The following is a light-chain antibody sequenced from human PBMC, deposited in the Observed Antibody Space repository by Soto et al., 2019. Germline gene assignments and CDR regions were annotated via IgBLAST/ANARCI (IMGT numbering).Light chain of an antibody. V-gene: IGLV2-11*01. CDR1: SSDVGNYIY. CDR3: CSYAGSYTWV. CDR2: DVS. Sequence: QSVLTQPRSVSGSPGQSVTVSCTGTSSDVGNYIYVTWYQQHPGKAPKVLIYDVSKRPSGVPDRFSGSKSGNTASLTISGLQPEDEADYYCCSYAGSYTWVFGGGTKLTV. J-gene: IGLJ3*02.